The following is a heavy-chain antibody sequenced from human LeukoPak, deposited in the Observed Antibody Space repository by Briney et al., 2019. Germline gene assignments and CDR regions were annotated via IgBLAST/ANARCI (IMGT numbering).Heavy chain of an antibody. Sequence: SQTLSLTCAVSGGSISSGGYSWSWIRQPPGKGLEWIGYIYHSGSTYYNPSLKSRVTISVDRSKNQFSLKLSSVTAADTAVYYCARAYGDYVGYSQHWGQGTLATVSS. CDR3: ARAYGDYVGYSQH. V-gene: IGHV4-30-2*01. J-gene: IGHJ1*01. D-gene: IGHD4-17*01. CDR1: GGSISSGGYS. CDR2: IYHSGST.